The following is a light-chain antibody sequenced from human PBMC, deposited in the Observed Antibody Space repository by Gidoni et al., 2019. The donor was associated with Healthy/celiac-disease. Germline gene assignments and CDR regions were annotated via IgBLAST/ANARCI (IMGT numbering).Light chain of an antibody. Sequence: DIVLPPSPATLSLSPGERATLSCRASQSVSSYLAWYQQKPGQAPRLLIYDASNRATGIPARFRGSGSGTDFTRTISSLEPEDFAVYYCQQRSNWPTFGPGTKVEIK. V-gene: IGKV3-11*01. CDR3: QQRSNWPT. CDR2: DAS. CDR1: QSVSSY. J-gene: IGKJ3*01.